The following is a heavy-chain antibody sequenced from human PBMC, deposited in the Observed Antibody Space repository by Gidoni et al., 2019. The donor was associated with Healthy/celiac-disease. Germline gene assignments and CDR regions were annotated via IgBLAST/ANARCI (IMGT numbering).Heavy chain of an antibody. D-gene: IGHD5-12*01. CDR2: ISSSSSYI. CDR3: ARVDIVVSYYGMDV. J-gene: IGHJ6*02. CDR1: GCTFSSYS. Sequence: EVQLVESGGGLVKPGGSLRLSCAASGCTFSSYSMNWVRKAPGKGLGWVSSISSSSSYIYYAVSVKGRFTISRDNAKNSLYLQMNSLRAEDTAVYYCARVDIVVSYYGMDVWGQGTTVTVSS. V-gene: IGHV3-21*01.